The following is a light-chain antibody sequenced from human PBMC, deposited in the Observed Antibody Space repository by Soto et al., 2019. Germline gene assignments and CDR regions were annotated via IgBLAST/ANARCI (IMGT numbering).Light chain of an antibody. V-gene: IGLV4-69*01. CDR3: QTWGTGIRV. CDR1: SGHSSYA. J-gene: IGLJ3*02. Sequence: QLVLTQSPSASASLGASVKLTCTLSSGHSSYAIAWHQQQPEKGPRYLMKLNSDGSHSKVDGIPDRFSGSSSGAERYLPISSLQSEDEADYYCQTWGTGIRVFGGGTKLTVL. CDR2: LNSDGSH.